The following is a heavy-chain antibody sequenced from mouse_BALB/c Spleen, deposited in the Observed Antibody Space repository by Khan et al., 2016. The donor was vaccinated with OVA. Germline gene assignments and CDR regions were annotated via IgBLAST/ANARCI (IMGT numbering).Heavy chain of an antibody. CDR3: ARWATWYIDV. J-gene: IGHJ1*01. CDR2: IYPGGYFT. V-gene: IGHV1-63*02. Sequence: QVQLQQSGGEVVRPGTSVKISCKASGYTFTNYWLGWVRQRPGHGLEWIGDIYPGGYFTNYNEKFKDKATLTVDTSSTTANMQLSSLTSEDSAVYFCARWATWYIDVWGAGTTVTVSS. CDR1: GYTFTNYW. D-gene: IGHD3-1*01.